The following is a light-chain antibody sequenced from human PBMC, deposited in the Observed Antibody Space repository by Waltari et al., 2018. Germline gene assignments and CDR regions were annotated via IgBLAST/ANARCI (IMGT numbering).Light chain of an antibody. Sequence: DIHMTQSPSSLSASIGDRVNITCRASRTIDTYLNWYRQRPGKAPDLLISSASTLQSGVPSRFSGSGSGTDFTLSIDTLQPEDFATYFCQQSYSRPLFTFGPGTKVYL. CDR3: QQSYSRPLFT. V-gene: IGKV1-39*01. J-gene: IGKJ3*01. CDR1: RTIDTY. CDR2: SAS.